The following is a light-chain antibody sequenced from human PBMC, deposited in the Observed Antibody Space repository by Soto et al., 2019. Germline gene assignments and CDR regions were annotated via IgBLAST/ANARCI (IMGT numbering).Light chain of an antibody. Sequence: EIVLTQSPGTLSLSPGERATLSCRTSQTIWNNNLAWFQPRPGQAPRLLIFGVSSRVAVIPDRFRGSGSGTDFTLTIDRLEPEDFALYFCQQYCSAPDTFGQGTKLEIK. CDR2: GVS. CDR1: QTIWNNN. CDR3: QQYCSAPDT. J-gene: IGKJ2*01. V-gene: IGKV3-20*01.